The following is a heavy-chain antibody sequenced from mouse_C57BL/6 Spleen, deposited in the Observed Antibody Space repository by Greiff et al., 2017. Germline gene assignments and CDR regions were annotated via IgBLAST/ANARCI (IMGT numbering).Heavy chain of an antibody. V-gene: IGHV1-54*01. CDR3: ARERYDYFDY. Sequence: VQLVESGAELVRPGTSVKVSCKASGYAFTNYLIEWVKQRPGQGLEWIGVSNPGSGGTNYNEKFKGKATLTADKSSSTAYMQLSSLTSADSAVYFCARERYDYFDYWGQGTTLTVSS. CDR2: SNPGSGGT. J-gene: IGHJ2*01. CDR1: GYAFTNYL. D-gene: IGHD2-14*01.